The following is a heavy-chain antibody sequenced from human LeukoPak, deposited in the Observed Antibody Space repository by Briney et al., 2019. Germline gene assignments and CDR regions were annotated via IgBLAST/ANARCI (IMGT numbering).Heavy chain of an antibody. J-gene: IGHJ5*02. CDR2: IYYSGST. CDR3: ARDKRITIFEVVSPNWFDP. CDR1: GGSISSGDYY. V-gene: IGHV4-30-4*08. D-gene: IGHD3-3*01. Sequence: SETLSLTCTVSGGSISSGDYYWSWIRQPPGKGLEWIGYIYYSGSTYYNPSLKSRVTISVDTSKNQFSLKLSSVTAADTAVYYCARDKRITIFEVVSPNWFDPWGQGTLVTVSS.